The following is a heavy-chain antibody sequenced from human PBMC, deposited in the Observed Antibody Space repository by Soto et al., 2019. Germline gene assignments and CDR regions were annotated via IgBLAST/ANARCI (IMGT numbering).Heavy chain of an antibody. CDR3: ARARGSGSFRDWFDP. CDR2: INPNSGGT. D-gene: IGHD3-10*01. Sequence: ASVKVSCKASGYTFTGYYMHWVRQAPGQGLEWMGWINPNSGGTNYAQKFQGWVTMTRDTFISTAYMELSRLRSDDTAVYYCARARGSGSFRDWFDPWGQGTLVTVSS. J-gene: IGHJ5*02. CDR1: GYTFTGYY. V-gene: IGHV1-2*04.